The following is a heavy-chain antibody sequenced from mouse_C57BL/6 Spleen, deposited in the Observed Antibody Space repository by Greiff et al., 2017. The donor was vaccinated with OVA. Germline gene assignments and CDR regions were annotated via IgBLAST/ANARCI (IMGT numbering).Heavy chain of an antibody. CDR1: GYTFTSYW. J-gene: IGHJ2*01. CDR2: IYPGNSDT. D-gene: IGHD3-2*02. CDR3: TKGTAQATNYFDY. V-gene: IGHV1-5*01. Sequence: VQLKQSGTVLARPGASVKMSCKTSGYTFTSYWMHWVKQRPGQGLEWIGAIYPGNSDTSYNQKFKGKAKLTAVTSASTAYMELSSLTNEDSAVYYCTKGTAQATNYFDYWGQGTTLTVSS.